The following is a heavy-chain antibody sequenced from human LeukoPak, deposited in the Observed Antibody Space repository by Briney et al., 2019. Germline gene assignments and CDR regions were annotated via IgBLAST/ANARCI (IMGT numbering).Heavy chain of an antibody. CDR1: GGSFSGYY. CDR3: ARMDPFDP. CDR2: IYYSGST. Sequence: SETLSLTCAVYGGSFSGYYWSWIRQPPGKGLEWIGYIYYSGSTNYNPSLKSRVTISVDTSKNQFSLKLSSVTAADTAVYYCARMDPFDPWGQGTLVTVSS. V-gene: IGHV4-59*01. J-gene: IGHJ5*02. D-gene: IGHD2-2*03.